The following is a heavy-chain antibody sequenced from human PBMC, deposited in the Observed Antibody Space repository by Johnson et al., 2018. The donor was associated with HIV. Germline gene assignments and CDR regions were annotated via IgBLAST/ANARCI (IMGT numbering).Heavy chain of an antibody. V-gene: IGHV3-7*05. D-gene: IGHD6-13*01. J-gene: IGHJ3*02. CDR2: IKQDGSEN. Sequence: VQLVESGGGLVQPGGSLRLSCAASGFSFSTYWVSWVRQAPGKGLEWVANIKQDGSENYYVDSVKGRFTISRDNAKNSLYLQMNTLRAEDTAVYYCARGRAAAGTADVFDIWGQGTMVTVSS. CDR3: ARGRAAAGTADVFDI. CDR1: GFSFSTYW.